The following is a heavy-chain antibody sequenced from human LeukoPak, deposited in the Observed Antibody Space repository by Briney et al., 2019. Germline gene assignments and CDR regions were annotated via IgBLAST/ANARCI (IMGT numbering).Heavy chain of an antibody. V-gene: IGHV3-23*01. CDR3: AKDLAQTGGWRYLDY. CDR1: GFTFTSHA. D-gene: IGHD6-19*01. J-gene: IGHJ4*02. CDR2: VNSGGGTT. Sequence: PGGSLRLSCAASGFTFTSHAMSWVPQATGKGLEWVAAVNSGGGTTSYADSVRGRFTISRDNSKNTLYLQMNSLKADDTAVYYCAKDLAQTGGWRYLDYWGQGTLVTVSS.